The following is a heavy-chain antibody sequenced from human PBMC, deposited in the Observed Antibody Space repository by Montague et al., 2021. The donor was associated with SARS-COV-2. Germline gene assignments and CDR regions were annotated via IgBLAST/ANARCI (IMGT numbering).Heavy chain of an antibody. J-gene: IGHJ4*02. CDR3: ARALRRVVIKHFDY. CDR1: GGSISSGGYY. D-gene: IGHD3-3*01. V-gene: IGHV4-31*03. CDR2: IYYSGST. Sequence: TLSLTCTVSGGSISSGGYYWSWIRQHPGKGLEWIGYIYYSGSTYYNPSLKSRVTLSVDTSKNQFSLKLSSVTAADTAVYYCARALRRVVIKHFDYWGQGTLVTVSS.